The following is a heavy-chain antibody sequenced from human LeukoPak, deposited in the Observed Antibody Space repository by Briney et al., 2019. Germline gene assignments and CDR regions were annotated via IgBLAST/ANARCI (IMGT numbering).Heavy chain of an antibody. D-gene: IGHD6-6*01. CDR2: ISYDGSNK. Sequence: GGSLRLSCAASGFTFSSYGMHWVRQAPGKGLEWVAVISYDGSNKYYADSVKGRFTISRDNSKNTLYLQMNSLRAEDTAVYYCAKDRREQLAPYYFDYWGQGTLVTVSS. CDR1: GFTFSSYG. V-gene: IGHV3-30*18. J-gene: IGHJ4*02. CDR3: AKDRREQLAPYYFDY.